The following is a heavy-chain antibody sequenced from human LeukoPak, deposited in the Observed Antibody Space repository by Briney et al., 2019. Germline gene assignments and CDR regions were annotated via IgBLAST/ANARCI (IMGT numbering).Heavy chain of an antibody. J-gene: IGHJ4*02. CDR2: IYSGGST. CDR1: GFIVSGNY. V-gene: IGHV3-53*01. CDR3: ARDGGSEGLSF. D-gene: IGHD3-3*01. Sequence: GGSLRLSCAASGFIVSGNYMNWVRQAPGKGLEWVSVIYSGGSTYYADSAKGRFTISRDNSKNTLYLQMNSLRAEDTAVYYCARDGGSEGLSFWGQGTLVTVSS.